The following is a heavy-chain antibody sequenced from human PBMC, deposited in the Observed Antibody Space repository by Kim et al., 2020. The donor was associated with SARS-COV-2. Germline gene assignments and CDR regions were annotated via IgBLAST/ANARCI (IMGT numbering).Heavy chain of an antibody. Sequence: GGSLRLSCAASGFTFSSYAMHWVRQAPGKGLEWVAVISYDGSNKYYADSVKGRFTISRDNSKNTLYLQMNSLRAEDTAVYYCARGLRRSSRPPFDYWGQGTLVTVSS. D-gene: IGHD6-13*01. CDR1: GFTFSSYA. V-gene: IGHV3-30*04. CDR3: ARGLRRSSRPPFDY. J-gene: IGHJ4*02. CDR2: ISYDGSNK.